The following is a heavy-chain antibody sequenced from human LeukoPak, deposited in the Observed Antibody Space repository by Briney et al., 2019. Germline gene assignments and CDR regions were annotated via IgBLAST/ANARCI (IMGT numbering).Heavy chain of an antibody. J-gene: IGHJ4*02. V-gene: IGHV3-9*03. CDR2: ISWNSGSI. CDR3: AKGVYSSGWYYYFDY. CDR1: GFTFDDYA. D-gene: IGHD6-19*01. Sequence: GRSLRLSCAASGFTFDDYAMHWVRQAPGKGLEWVSGISWNSGSIGYADSVKGRFTISRDNAKNSLYLQMNSLRAEDMALYHCAKGVYSSGWYYYFDYWGQGTLVTVSS.